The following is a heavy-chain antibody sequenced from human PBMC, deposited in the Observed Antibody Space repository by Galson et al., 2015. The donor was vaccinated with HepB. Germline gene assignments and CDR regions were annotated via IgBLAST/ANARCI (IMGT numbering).Heavy chain of an antibody. CDR2: ISAYSGNT. Sequence: SVKVSCKASGYSFSTNGIAWVRQAPGQGLEWVGWISAYSGNTKYAENFQDRVVLTAETSTTTAHMELRSLRFDDTALYYCARAGGEWEPLDFWGQGTLVSVSA. J-gene: IGHJ4*02. V-gene: IGHV1-18*01. CDR1: GYSFSTNG. D-gene: IGHD1-26*01. CDR3: ARAGGEWEPLDF.